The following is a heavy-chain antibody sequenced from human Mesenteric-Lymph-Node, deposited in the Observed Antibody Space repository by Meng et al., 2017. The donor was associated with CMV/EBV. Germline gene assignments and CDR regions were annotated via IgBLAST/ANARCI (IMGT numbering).Heavy chain of an antibody. CDR1: GCTFSSYS. J-gene: IGHJ4*02. Sequence: SGCTFSSYSRNWVRQAPGKGLEWVSSISSSSSYIYYADSVKGRFTISRDNAKNSLYLQMNSLRAEDTAVYYCARSWSTMVRGVIYFDYWGQGTLVTVSS. CDR2: ISSSSSYI. V-gene: IGHV3-21*01. CDR3: ARSWSTMVRGVIYFDY. D-gene: IGHD3-10*01.